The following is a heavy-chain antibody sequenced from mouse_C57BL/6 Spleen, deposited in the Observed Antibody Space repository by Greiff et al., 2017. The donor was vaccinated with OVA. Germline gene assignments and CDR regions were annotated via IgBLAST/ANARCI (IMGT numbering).Heavy chain of an antibody. CDR2: ISSGGSYT. Sequence: EVMLVESGGDLVKPGGSLKLSCAASGFTFSSYGMSWVRQTPDKRLEWVATISSGGSYTYYPDSVKGRFTISRDNVKNTLYLQMSSLKSEDTATYYCARQNWAFDDWGQGTTLTVSS. CDR3: ARQNWAFDD. CDR1: GFTFSSYG. V-gene: IGHV5-6*02. D-gene: IGHD4-1*01. J-gene: IGHJ2*01.